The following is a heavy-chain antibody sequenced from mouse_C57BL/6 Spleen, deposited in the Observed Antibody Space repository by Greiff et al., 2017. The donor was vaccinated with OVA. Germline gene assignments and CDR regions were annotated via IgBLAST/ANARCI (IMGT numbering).Heavy chain of an antibody. J-gene: IGHJ1*03. CDR1: GYAFSSSW. V-gene: IGHV1-82*01. CDR3: ARTIYYYGSSYVGYFDV. Sequence: QVQLQQSGPELVKPGASVKISCKASGYAFSSSWMNWVKQRPGKGLEWIGRIYPGDGDTNYNGKFKGKATLTADKSSSTAYMQLSSLTSEDSAVYFCARTIYYYGSSYVGYFDVWGTGTTVTVPS. CDR2: IYPGDGDT. D-gene: IGHD1-1*01.